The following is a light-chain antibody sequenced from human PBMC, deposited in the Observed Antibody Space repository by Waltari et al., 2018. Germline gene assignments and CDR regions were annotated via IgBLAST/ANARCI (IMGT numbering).Light chain of an antibody. CDR1: RTDIASYNL. V-gene: IGLV2-23*01. CDR3: CSYTGSSTSYG. CDR2: EAT. Sequence: QSALSQPASVSGSPGQSLTITCTGARTDIASYNLVAWYQHHPNRAPKLIIYEATKRPSGISHRFSGAKSGATASLRISGLQADDEADYYCCSYTGSSTSYGCGGGTTVTVL. J-gene: IGLJ1*01.